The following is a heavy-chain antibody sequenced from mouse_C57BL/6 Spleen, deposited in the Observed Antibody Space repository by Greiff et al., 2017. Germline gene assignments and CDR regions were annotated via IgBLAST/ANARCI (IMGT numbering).Heavy chain of an antibody. CDR1: GYTFTSYW. J-gene: IGHJ2*01. D-gene: IGHD1-1*01. CDR2: IDPSDSYT. CDR3: ARSTVVATDY. V-gene: IGHV1-50*01. Sequence: QVQLQQPGAELVKPGASVKLSCKASGYTFTSYWMQWVKQRPGQGLEWIGEIDPSDSYTNYNQKFKGKATLTGDTSSSTADMQLRSLTSEDSAVYYCARSTVVATDYGGQGTMLTVSS.